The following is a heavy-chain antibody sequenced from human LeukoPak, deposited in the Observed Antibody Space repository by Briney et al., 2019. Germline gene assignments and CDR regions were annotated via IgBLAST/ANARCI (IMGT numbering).Heavy chain of an antibody. D-gene: IGHD3-3*01. V-gene: IGHV4-31*03. CDR2: VFHSGST. CDR1: GDSITSGGYF. J-gene: IGHJ1*01. CDR3: ARGISGAQYFPQ. Sequence: SQTLSLTCTVSGDSITSGGYFWTWIRQLPGVGLEWIGYVFHSGSTYYNPSLKSRLLISVDTSKNQFPLKLSSVTAADTAVYYCARGISGAQYFPQWGQGTLVTVSS.